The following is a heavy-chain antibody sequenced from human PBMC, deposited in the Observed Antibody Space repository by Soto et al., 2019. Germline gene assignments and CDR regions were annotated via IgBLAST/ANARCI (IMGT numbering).Heavy chain of an antibody. CDR1: GGSISSYY. V-gene: IGHV4-59*08. Sequence: QVQLQESGPGLVKPSETLSLTCTVSGGSISSYYWSWIRQPPGKGLEWIGYIYYSGSTNYNPSLKSRVTISADTSKNQLSLKLSSVTAADTGVYYCARGYSGYDPLDYWGQGTLVTVSS. J-gene: IGHJ4*02. CDR2: IYYSGST. D-gene: IGHD5-12*01. CDR3: ARGYSGYDPLDY.